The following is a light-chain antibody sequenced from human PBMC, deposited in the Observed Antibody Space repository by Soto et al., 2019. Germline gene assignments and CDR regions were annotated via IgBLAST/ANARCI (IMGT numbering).Light chain of an antibody. V-gene: IGLV1-40*01. J-gene: IGLJ1*01. CDR3: QSYDSSLSAYV. Sequence: SVLTQPPSVSGAPGQRVTISCTGSSSNIGAGYDVHWYQQLPGTVPKLLIYGNSNRPSGVPDRFSGSKSGTSASLAITGLQAEDEADYYCQSYDSSLSAYVFGTGTK. CDR2: GNS. CDR1: SSNIGAGYD.